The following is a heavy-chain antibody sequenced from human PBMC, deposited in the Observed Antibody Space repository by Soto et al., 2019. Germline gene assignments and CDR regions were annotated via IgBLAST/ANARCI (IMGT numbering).Heavy chain of an antibody. V-gene: IGHV3-30-3*01. D-gene: IGHD6-13*01. CDR2: ISYDGSKK. CDR1: GFTFSSYA. Sequence: QVQLVESGGGVVQPGRSLRLSCAASGFTFSSYAMHWVRQAPGKGLEWVTVISYDGSKKYYADSVKGRFTISRDNSKNTLYLQMNSLRAEDTAVYYCARAAGYSSSSASLDYWGQGTLVTVSS. CDR3: ARAAGYSSSSASLDY. J-gene: IGHJ4*02.